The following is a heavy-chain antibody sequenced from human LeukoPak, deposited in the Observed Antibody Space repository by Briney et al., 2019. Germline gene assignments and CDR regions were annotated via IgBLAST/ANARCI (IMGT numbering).Heavy chain of an antibody. CDR1: GFTFGSYW. CDR2: IKQEGSEK. D-gene: IGHD2-2*01. CDR3: APLPSFDYAFDI. J-gene: IGHJ3*02. V-gene: IGHV3-7*03. Sequence: GGSLRLSCAASGFTFGSYWMSWVRQAPGKGLEWVANIKQEGSEKYYVDSVKGRFTISRDNAKNSLYLQMNSLRAEDTAVYYCAPLPSFDYAFDIWSQGTMVTVSS.